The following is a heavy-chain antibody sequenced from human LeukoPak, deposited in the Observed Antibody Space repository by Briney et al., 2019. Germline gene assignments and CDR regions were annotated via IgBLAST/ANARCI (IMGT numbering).Heavy chain of an antibody. CDR3: VSPRGFSYGYFDY. CDR2: IYYSKNT. V-gene: IGHV4-39*02. Sequence: SETLSLTCTVSGGSISSSSAYWGWIRQPPGKGLEWIGSIYYSKNTYYNPSLKSRVTISADTSKNPFSLTLGSVSATDTAVYYCVSPRGFSYGYFDYWGQGTLVTLST. D-gene: IGHD5-18*01. CDR1: GGSISSSSAY. J-gene: IGHJ4*02.